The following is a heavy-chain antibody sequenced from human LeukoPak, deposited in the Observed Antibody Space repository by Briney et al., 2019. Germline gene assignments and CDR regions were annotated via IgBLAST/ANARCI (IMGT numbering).Heavy chain of an antibody. CDR2: IWYDGSNK. CDR1: GFTFSSYG. V-gene: IGHV3-33*01. J-gene: IGHJ4*02. CDR3: AREGLGDSSCYYLGH. D-gene: IGHD3-22*01. Sequence: GGSLRLSCAASGFTFSSYGMHWVRQAPGKGLEWVAGIWYDGSNKYYADSVKGRFTISRDNSKNTLYLQMNSLRAEDTAVYYCAREGLGDSSCYYLGHWGQGTLVTVSS.